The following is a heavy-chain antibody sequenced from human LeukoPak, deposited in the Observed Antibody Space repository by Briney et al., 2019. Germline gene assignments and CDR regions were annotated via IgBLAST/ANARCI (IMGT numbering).Heavy chain of an antibody. Sequence: GSLRLSCAASGFTFSSYWMSWIRQPPGKGLEWIGSNFYSGRTYNNPSLKSRVSISVDTSKNQLSLKLTSVTAADTAVYYCTRHWNLRWFDPWGQGTLVTVSS. CDR3: TRHWNLRWFDP. CDR1: GFTFSSYW. CDR2: NFYSGRT. J-gene: IGHJ5*02. D-gene: IGHD1-1*01. V-gene: IGHV4-39*01.